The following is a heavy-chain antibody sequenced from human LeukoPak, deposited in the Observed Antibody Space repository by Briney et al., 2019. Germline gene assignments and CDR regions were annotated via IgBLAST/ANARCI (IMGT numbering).Heavy chain of an antibody. Sequence: PGGSLRLSCAASGFTFSSYGMHWVRQTPGKGLEWVAVISYDGSNKYYADSVKGRFTISRDNSKNTLYLQMNSLRAEDTAVHYCAKDLSAAAPYYYYYGMDVWGQGTTVTVSS. D-gene: IGHD6-13*01. J-gene: IGHJ6*02. CDR2: ISYDGSNK. CDR3: AKDLSAAAPYYYYYGMDV. V-gene: IGHV3-30*18. CDR1: GFTFSSYG.